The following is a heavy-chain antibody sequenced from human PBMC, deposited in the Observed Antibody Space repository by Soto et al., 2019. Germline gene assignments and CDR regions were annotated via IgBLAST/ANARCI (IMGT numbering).Heavy chain of an antibody. V-gene: IGHV1-24*01. CDR2: FDPEDGET. Sequence: ASVKVSCKVSGYTLTELSMHWVRQAPGKGLEWMGGFDPEDGETIYAQKFQGRVTMTEDTSTDTAYMELSSLRSEDTAVYYCATAFFSGSSSWFDYWGQGQWSPSPQ. CDR3: ATAFFSGSSSWFDY. J-gene: IGHJ4*02. D-gene: IGHD6-13*01. CDR1: GYTLTELS.